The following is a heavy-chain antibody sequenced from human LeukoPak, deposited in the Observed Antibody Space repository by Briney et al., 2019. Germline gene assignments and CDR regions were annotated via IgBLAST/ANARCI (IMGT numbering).Heavy chain of an antibody. CDR3: SKEGSDDYYSDY. CDR1: GFIFSDYG. CDR2: ISSTGGNT. J-gene: IGHJ4*02. V-gene: IGHV3-23*01. Sequence: GGSPRLSCAASGFIFSDYGMSWARQAPGKGLEWVSVISSTGGNTYYADSVKGRFTISRDNSKNTVYLQMNSLRAEDTALYYCSKEGSDDYYSDYWGQGTLLTVSS. D-gene: IGHD2-21*02.